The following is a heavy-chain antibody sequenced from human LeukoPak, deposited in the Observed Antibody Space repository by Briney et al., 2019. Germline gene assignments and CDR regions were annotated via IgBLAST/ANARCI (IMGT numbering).Heavy chain of an antibody. CDR1: GFTFSSYG. CDR3: ARDPPYSSGWYYFDY. D-gene: IGHD6-19*01. V-gene: IGHV3-21*04. J-gene: IGHJ4*02. CDR2: ISSSSSYI. Sequence: GGSLRLSCAASGFTFSSYGMIWVRQAPGKGLEWVSSISSSSSYIYYADSVKGRFTISRDNAKNSLYLQMNSLRAEDTAVYYCARDPPYSSGWYYFDYWGQGTLVTVSS.